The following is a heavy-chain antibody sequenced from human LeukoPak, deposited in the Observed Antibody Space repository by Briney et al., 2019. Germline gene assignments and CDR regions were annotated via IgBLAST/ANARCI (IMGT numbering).Heavy chain of an antibody. CDR1: GGSFSGYY. CDR2: INHSGST. CDR3: ARGWVRGAIPLHYDYYYMDV. V-gene: IGHV4-34*01. Sequence: SETLSLTCAVYGGSFSGYYWSWIRQPPGKGLEWIGEINHSGSTYYNPSLKSRVTISVDTSKNQFSLRLSSVAAADTAVYYCARGWVRGAIPLHYDYYYMDVWGKGTTVTISS. D-gene: IGHD3-10*01. J-gene: IGHJ6*03.